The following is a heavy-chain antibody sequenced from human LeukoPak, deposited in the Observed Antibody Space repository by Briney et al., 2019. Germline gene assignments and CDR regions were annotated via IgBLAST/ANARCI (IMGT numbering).Heavy chain of an antibody. CDR3: AKNTGDYGDYYFDY. V-gene: IGHV3-23*01. CDR2: FIGSGGST. D-gene: IGHD4-17*01. CDR1: VFPFSSYP. Sequence: PGGALRLSCAASVFPFSSYPMSGVPQAPGKGLEGVSAFIGSGGSTYYADSVKGRFTISRDNSKNTLYLQMNSLRAEDTAVYYCAKNTGDYGDYYFDYWGQGTLVTVSS. J-gene: IGHJ4*02.